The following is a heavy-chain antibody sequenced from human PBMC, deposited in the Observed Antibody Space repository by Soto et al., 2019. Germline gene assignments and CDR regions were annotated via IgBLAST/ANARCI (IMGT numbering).Heavy chain of an antibody. CDR2: IVAFAGDP. D-gene: IGHD6-13*01. CDR3: ASDPSIAAVGITLYSYYFMDV. V-gene: IGHV1-69*06. Sequence: SAKASSKEPGDGYASYTRRSVRHSPGKGLEGLGGIVAFAGDPIYAQILQGRLTITADSSSSTAYMELTSLTSDDTAVYYCASDPSIAAVGITLYSYYFMDVWGEGTAVTVSS. CDR1: GDGYASYT. J-gene: IGHJ6*03.